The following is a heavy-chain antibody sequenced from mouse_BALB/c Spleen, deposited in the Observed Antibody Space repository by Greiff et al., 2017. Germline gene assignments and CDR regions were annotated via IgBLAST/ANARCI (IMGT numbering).Heavy chain of an antibody. D-gene: IGHD2-4*01. CDR1: GYAFTNYL. J-gene: IGHJ1*01. Sequence: QVQLKESGAELVRPGTSVKVSCKASGYAFTNYLIEWVKQRPGQGLEWIGVINPGSGGTNYNEKFKGKATLTADKSSSTAYMQLSSLTSDDSAVYFCARSRITRDYWYFDVWGAGTTVTVSS. CDR3: ARSRITRDYWYFDV. V-gene: IGHV1-54*01. CDR2: INPGSGGT.